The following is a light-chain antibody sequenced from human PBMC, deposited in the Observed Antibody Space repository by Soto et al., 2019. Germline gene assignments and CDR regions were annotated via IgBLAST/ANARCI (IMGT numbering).Light chain of an antibody. J-gene: IGKJ5*01. CDR1: QSVGNNY. Sequence: EIVLTQSPGTLSLSPGERATISCRASQSVGNNYLAWYQQRPGQTPRLLIYGASSRATGIPDRLSGSGSVTDFSLSISTPEPEDVAVYYCQQYGRSPPITFGQGTRLEIK. V-gene: IGKV3-20*01. CDR2: GAS. CDR3: QQYGRSPPIT.